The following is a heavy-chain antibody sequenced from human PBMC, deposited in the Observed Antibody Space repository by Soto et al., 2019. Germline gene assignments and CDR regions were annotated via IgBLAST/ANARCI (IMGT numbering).Heavy chain of an antibody. CDR1: GYTFTGYY. CDR3: ARGSEYYDFWSGPDYYGMDV. D-gene: IGHD3-3*01. Sequence: ASVKVSCKASGYTFTGYYMHWVRQAPGQGLEWMGWINPNSGGTNYAQKFQGRVTMTRDTSISTAYMELSRLRSDDTAVYYCARGSEYYDFWSGPDYYGMDVWGQGTTVTV. V-gene: IGHV1-2*02. J-gene: IGHJ6*02. CDR2: INPNSGGT.